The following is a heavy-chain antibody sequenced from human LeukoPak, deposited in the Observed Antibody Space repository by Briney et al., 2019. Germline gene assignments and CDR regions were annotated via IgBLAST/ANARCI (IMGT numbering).Heavy chain of an antibody. D-gene: IGHD4-17*01. J-gene: IGHJ4*02. CDR3: ACLRGPSDY. Sequence: GGPLRLSCAASGFTFSSYSMNWVRQAPGKGLQWVSSITSSSSYICYADSVKGRFTISRDNAKNSLYLQMNSLRAEDTAVYFCACLRGPSDYWGQGTLVTVSS. CDR2: ITSSSSYI. V-gene: IGHV3-21*01. CDR1: GFTFSSYS.